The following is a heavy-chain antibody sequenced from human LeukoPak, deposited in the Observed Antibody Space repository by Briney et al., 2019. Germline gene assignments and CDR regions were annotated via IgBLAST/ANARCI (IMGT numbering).Heavy chain of an antibody. V-gene: IGHV3-48*01. CDR2: ISSSSSTI. D-gene: IGHD3-22*01. Sequence: AGGSLRLSCAASGFTFSSYSMNWVRQAPGKGLEWVSYISSSSSTIYYADSVKGRFTISRDNAKNSLYLQMNSLRAEGTALYYCSRGYDTSASGYTDVWGKGTTVTVSS. J-gene: IGHJ6*03. CDR1: GFTFSSYS. CDR3: SRGYDTSASGYTDV.